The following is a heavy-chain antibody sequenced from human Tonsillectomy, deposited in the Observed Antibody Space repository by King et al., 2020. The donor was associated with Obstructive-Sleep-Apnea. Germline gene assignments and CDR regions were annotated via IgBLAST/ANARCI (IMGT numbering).Heavy chain of an antibody. D-gene: IGHD3-9*01. J-gene: IGHJ4*02. CDR1: GFTFSSHS. CDR2: ISSSSSYI. Sequence: QLVQSGGGLVKPGGSLRLSCAASGFTFSSHSMNWVRQAPGKGLEWNSSISSSSSYIYYADSVKGRFTISRDNAKNSLFLQMNSLRAEDTAVYYCARGNYDILTAYYDLNYWGQGTLVTVSS. V-gene: IGHV3-21*01. CDR3: ARGNYDILTAYYDLNY.